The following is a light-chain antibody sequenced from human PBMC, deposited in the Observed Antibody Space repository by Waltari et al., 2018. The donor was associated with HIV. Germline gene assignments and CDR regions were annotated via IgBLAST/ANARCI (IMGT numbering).Light chain of an antibody. Sequence: QSVLTQPPSVSGAPGQRVSISCTGSGAGHEVQWYQQIVGKAPKLLIFGNNKRPSGVPARFFGSKSGTSASLAITGLQPEDEAHYYCQSFDSSLTGFVFGSGTEV. J-gene: IGLJ1*01. CDR1: GAGHE. CDR2: GNN. V-gene: IGLV1-40*01. CDR3: QSFDSSLTGFV.